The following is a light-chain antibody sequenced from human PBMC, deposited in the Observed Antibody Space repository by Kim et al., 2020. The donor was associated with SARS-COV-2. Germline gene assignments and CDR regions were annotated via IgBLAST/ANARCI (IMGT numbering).Light chain of an antibody. J-gene: IGKJ1*01. CDR3: QQYFKIPPT. CDR2: TAS. V-gene: IGKV1-NL1*01. Sequence: DIQMTQSPSSLFASVGDRVTITCRASQGIANSLAWYQQKPGNAPTLLLYTASFLEPGVSSRFSGSGSGTDYTLTISSLQPEDFATYYCQQYFKIPPTFGQGTKVELK. CDR1: QGIANS.